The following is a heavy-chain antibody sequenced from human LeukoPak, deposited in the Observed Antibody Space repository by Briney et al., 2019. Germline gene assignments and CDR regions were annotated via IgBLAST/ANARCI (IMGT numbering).Heavy chain of an antibody. CDR3: ARRHIAAALDY. V-gene: IGHV4-59*08. CDR1: GGSISSYY. Sequence: SETLSLTCTVSGGSISSYYWSWIRQPPGKGLEWIGYIYYGGSTNYNPSLKSRVTISIDTSKNQFSLKLSSVTAADTAVYYCARRHIAAALDYWGQGTLVTVSS. CDR2: IYYGGST. J-gene: IGHJ4*02. D-gene: IGHD6-13*01.